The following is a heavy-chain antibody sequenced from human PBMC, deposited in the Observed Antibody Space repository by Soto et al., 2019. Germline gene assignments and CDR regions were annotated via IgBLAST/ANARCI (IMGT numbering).Heavy chain of an antibody. CDR2: IWYDGSNK. Sequence: GGSLRLSCAASGFTFSSYGMHWVRQAPGKGLEWVAVIWYDGSNKYYADSVKGRFTISRDNSKNTLYLQMNSLRAEDTAVYYCARDIYFPGSNHPPDSHTYYYYYGMDVWGHGTPVTVSS. D-gene: IGHD3-9*01. V-gene: IGHV3-33*01. CDR1: GFTFSSYG. CDR3: ARDIYFPGSNHPPDSHTYYYYYGMDV. J-gene: IGHJ6*02.